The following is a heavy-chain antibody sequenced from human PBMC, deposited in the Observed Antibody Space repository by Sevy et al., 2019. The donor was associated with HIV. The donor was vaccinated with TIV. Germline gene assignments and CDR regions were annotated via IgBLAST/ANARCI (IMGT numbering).Heavy chain of an antibody. CDR1: GFTFGSYA. V-gene: IGHV3-30-3*01. CDR3: ARDPGSSWSSFDY. J-gene: IGHJ4*02. Sequence: GGSLRLSCAASGFTFGSYAMNWVRQAPGKGLEWVAVISYDGSHKYYADSVKGRFTIARDYSNNTLYLQMNSLRADDTAGYYCARDPGSSWSSFDYWGQGTLVTVSS. D-gene: IGHD6-13*01. CDR2: ISYDGSHK.